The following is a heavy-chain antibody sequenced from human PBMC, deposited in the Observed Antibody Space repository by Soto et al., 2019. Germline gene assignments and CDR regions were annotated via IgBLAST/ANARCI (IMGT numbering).Heavy chain of an antibody. CDR3: AREGGDFYPKSYNWFDP. J-gene: IGHJ5*02. CDR2: IYYSGST. V-gene: IGHV4-30-4*01. CDR1: GGSISSGDYY. D-gene: IGHD2-21*02. Sequence: QVQLQESGPGLVKPSQTLSLTCTVSGGSISSGDYYWSWIRQPPGKGLEWIGYIYYSGSTYYNPSLKSRVTISVDTSKNQFSLKLSSVTAADTAVYYCAREGGDFYPKSYNWFDPWGQGTLVTVSS.